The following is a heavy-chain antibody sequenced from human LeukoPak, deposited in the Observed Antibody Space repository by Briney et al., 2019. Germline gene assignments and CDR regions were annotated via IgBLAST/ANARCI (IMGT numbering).Heavy chain of an antibody. CDR2: ISSSSSYI. CDR1: GFTFSSYS. Sequence: GGSLRLSCAASGFTFSSYSMNWVRQAPGKGLEWVSSISSSSSYIYYADSVKGRFTISRDNTKNSLYLQMNSLKAGDTAVYYCARVVNLAVAGSFHFWGQGTRVTVSS. CDR3: ARVVNLAVAGSFHF. J-gene: IGHJ4*02. D-gene: IGHD6-19*01. V-gene: IGHV3-21*01.